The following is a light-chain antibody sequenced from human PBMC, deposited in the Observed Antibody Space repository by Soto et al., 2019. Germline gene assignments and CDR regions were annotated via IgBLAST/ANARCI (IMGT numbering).Light chain of an antibody. CDR1: HSVSSST. J-gene: IGKJ1*01. Sequence: DIVFTQSPGTLSLSPGERAPLSCRASHSVSSSTFAWYQQTPGQAPRLLIYEASGRATGIPDRFSGSGSGTDFTLTISRLEPEDFAVYYCQQYRTFGQGTKVDIK. CDR3: QQYRT. V-gene: IGKV3-20*01. CDR2: EAS.